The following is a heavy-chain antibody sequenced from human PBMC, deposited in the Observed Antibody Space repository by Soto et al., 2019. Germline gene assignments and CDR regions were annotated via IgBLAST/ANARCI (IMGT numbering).Heavy chain of an antibody. J-gene: IGHJ4*02. CDR3: ARPVTGARGYFNY. CDR1: GGTFSSYA. Sequence: QLPLVQSGAEVKNPGSSVKVSCKASGGTFSSYAISWVRQAPGQGLEWMGGIIPIFGQANYAQKCQGRVSITAAAATSPVHLDLSSLRSEDTAVYYCARPVTGARGYFNYWGQGTLVTVSP. D-gene: IGHD6-19*01. CDR2: IIPIFGQA. V-gene: IGHV1-69*12.